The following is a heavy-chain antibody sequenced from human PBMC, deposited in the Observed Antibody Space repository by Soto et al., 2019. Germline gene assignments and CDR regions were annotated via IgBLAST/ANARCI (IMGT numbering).Heavy chain of an antibody. CDR2: ISWDGGST. Sequence: PGGSLRLSCAASGFTFDDYTMHWVRQAPGKGLEWVSLISWDGGSTYYADSVKGRFTISRDNSKNSLYLQMNSLRTEDTALYYCAKDISGSGSSGMDVWGQGTTVTVSS. CDR1: GFTFDDYT. D-gene: IGHD3-10*01. CDR3: AKDISGSGSSGMDV. J-gene: IGHJ6*02. V-gene: IGHV3-43*01.